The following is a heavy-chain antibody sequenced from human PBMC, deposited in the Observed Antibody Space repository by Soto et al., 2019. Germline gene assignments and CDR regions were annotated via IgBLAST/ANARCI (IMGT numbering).Heavy chain of an antibody. CDR1: GFTFSSIW. Sequence: GGSLTLSCAASGFTFSSIWMSWGRQAPGKGLEWVANIKTDGSETHYVDSVKGRFTISRDNPKTSLFLQMNSLRVEDTAVYFCTGYRYPRFYHGSGSYPYYWGQGTPVTVSS. V-gene: IGHV3-7*03. D-gene: IGHD3-10*01. CDR2: IKTDGSET. J-gene: IGHJ4*02. CDR3: TGYRYPRFYHGSGSYPYY.